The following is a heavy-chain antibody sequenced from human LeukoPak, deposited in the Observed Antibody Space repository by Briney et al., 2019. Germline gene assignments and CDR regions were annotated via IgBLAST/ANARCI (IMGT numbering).Heavy chain of an antibody. CDR3: AKDRSIGTYYTFDH. J-gene: IGHJ4*02. Sequence: DPGGSLRLSCEASGFTFNNYVMTWVRQAPGRGLEWVSSISASAAMTYYADSVKGRFTVSRDNSNNRLYLHMSGLTAADTAVYYCAKDRSIGTYYTFDHWGQGSLVTVSS. CDR2: ISASAAMT. V-gene: IGHV3-23*01. D-gene: IGHD1-26*01. CDR1: GFTFNNYV.